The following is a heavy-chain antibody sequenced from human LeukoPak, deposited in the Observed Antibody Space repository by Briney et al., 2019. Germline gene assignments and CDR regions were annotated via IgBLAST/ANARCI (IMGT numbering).Heavy chain of an antibody. CDR3: ARAYCSGGSCYRYYYYMDV. J-gene: IGHJ6*03. D-gene: IGHD2-15*01. V-gene: IGHV3-30*02. Sequence: GGSLRLSCAASGFTFSTYGMHWVRQAPGKGLEWVAFIRYDGSNKYYADSVKGRFTISRDNSKNTPYLQMNSLRAEDTAVYYCARAYCSGGSCYRYYYYMDVWGKGTTVTVSS. CDR2: IRYDGSNK. CDR1: GFTFSTYG.